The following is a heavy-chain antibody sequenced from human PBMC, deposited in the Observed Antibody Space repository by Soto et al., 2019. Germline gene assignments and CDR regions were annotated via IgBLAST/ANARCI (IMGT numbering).Heavy chain of an antibody. CDR3: ARVGRIAAASGYYYYGMDV. CDR1: GWSFSVYY. V-gene: IGHV4-34*01. Sequence: SETLSLTCSIYGWSFSVYYWSLIRQPPGKGLEWIGEINHSGSTNYNPSLKSRVTISVDTSKNQFSLKLSSVTAADTAVYYCARVGRIAAASGYYYYGMDVWGQGTTVTVSS. CDR2: INHSGST. D-gene: IGHD6-13*01. J-gene: IGHJ6*02.